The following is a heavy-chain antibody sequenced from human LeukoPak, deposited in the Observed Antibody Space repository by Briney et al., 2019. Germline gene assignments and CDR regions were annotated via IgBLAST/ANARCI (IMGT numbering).Heavy chain of an antibody. Sequence: GGSLRLSCVASGFSFSSYGMHWVRQPPGKGLEWVAVIWYDGTNENYADPVKGRFTISRDNFKNTLYLQMNNLRAEDTAVFYCASHGGLWGQGTLVTVSS. CDR1: GFSFSSYG. CDR3: ASHGGL. V-gene: IGHV3-33*01. J-gene: IGHJ4*02. CDR2: IWYDGTNE. D-gene: IGHD5-12*01.